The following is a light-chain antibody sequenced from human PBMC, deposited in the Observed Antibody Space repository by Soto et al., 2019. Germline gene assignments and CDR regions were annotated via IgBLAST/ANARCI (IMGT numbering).Light chain of an antibody. CDR3: SSYSNSTTRV. CDR2: DVS. V-gene: IGLV2-14*03. CDR1: SSDVGGYNY. Sequence: QSALTQPASVSGSPGQSITISCTGTSSDVGGYNYVSWYQQHPGKAPKLMIYDVSYRSSGVSNRFSGSKSGDTASLTISGLQAEDEADYYCSSYSNSTTRVFGGGTKLTVL. J-gene: IGLJ2*01.